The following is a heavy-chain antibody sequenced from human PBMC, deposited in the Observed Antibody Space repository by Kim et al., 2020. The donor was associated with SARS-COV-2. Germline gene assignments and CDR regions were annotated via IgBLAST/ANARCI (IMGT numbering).Heavy chain of an antibody. Sequence: YLQKVQGRVTMTRDTSTSTVYMELGSLRSEGTAVYYCARGLGYCTGGVCSWGQGTLVTVSS. V-gene: IGHV1-46*01. J-gene: IGHJ4*02. CDR3: ARGLGYCTGGVCS. D-gene: IGHD2-8*02.